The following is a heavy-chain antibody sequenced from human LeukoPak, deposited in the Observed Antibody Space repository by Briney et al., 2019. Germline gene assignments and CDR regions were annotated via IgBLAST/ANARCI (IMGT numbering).Heavy chain of an antibody. V-gene: IGHV1-69*13. J-gene: IGHJ4*02. CDR1: GYTFTNYG. CDR2: IIPIFGTA. D-gene: IGHD5-12*01. CDR3: ARGVGPSGYDLSY. Sequence: ASVKVSCKASGYTFTNYGISWVRQAPGQGLEWMGGIIPIFGTANYAQKFQGRVTITADESTSTAYMELSSLRSEDTAVYYCARGVGPSGYDLSYWGQGTLVTVSS.